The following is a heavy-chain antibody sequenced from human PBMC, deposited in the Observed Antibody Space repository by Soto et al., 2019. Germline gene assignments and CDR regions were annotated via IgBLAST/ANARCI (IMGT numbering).Heavy chain of an antibody. CDR3: AKGLMKRGSGTYYNHPPDV. CDR2: ISVSGGYK. Sequence: EVQLLESGGGLVEPGGSLGLSCAASGFTFSTYAMSWVRLAPGKGLEWVSIISVSGGYKYYADSMKGRFTISRDNSKSTLYLQMDSLRVEDTAVYYCAKGLMKRGSGTYYNHPPDVWGKGTTVTVSS. V-gene: IGHV3-23*01. CDR1: GFTFSTYA. D-gene: IGHD3-10*01. J-gene: IGHJ6*04.